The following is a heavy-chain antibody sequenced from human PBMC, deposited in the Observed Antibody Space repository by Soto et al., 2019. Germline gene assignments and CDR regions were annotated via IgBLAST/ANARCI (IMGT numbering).Heavy chain of an antibody. V-gene: IGHV4-39*01. CDR1: GGSISSSSYY. CDR2: IYYSGST. CDR3: LRISLVRGVIHFDY. Sequence: QLQLQESGPGLVKPSETLSLTCTVSGGSISSSSYYWGWIRQPPGKGLEWIGSIYYSGSTYYNPSLKSRVTISVDTSKKQFRLKLSSGAAADTAVYYCLRISLVRGVIHFDYWGQGTLVTVSS. D-gene: IGHD3-10*01. J-gene: IGHJ4*02.